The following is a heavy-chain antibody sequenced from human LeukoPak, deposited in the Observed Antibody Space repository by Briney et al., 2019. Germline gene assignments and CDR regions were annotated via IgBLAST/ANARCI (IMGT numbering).Heavy chain of an antibody. CDR2: IYYSGST. J-gene: IGHJ5*02. Sequence: SETLSLTCTVSGGSISSYYWSWIRQPPGKGLEWIGYIYYSGSTNYNPSLKSRVTISVDTSKNQFSLKLSSVTAADTAVYYCARHSSSSFRTLNWFDPWGQGTLVTVSS. V-gene: IGHV4-59*08. D-gene: IGHD6-13*01. CDR3: ARHSSSSFRTLNWFDP. CDR1: GGSISSYY.